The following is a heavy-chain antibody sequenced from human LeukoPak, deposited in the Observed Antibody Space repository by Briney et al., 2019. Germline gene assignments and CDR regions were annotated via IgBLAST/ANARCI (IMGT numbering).Heavy chain of an antibody. CDR2: IIPIFGTA. CDR3: ARVSIPNYYYYYMDV. D-gene: IGHD2-21*01. J-gene: IGHJ6*03. Sequence: ASVKVSFQASGGPFSSYAIGWVRPAPGQGHAWMGGIIPIFGTANYAQKFQGRVTITTDESTSTAYMELSSLRSEDTAVYYCARVSIPNYYYYYMDVWGKGTTVTVSS. V-gene: IGHV1-69*05. CDR1: GGPFSSYA.